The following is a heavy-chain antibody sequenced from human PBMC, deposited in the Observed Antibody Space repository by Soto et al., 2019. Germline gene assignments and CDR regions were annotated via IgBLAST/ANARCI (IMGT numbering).Heavy chain of an antibody. V-gene: IGHV4-34*01. CDR1: GGSFSGYY. Sequence: LSLTCAVYGGSFSGYYWSWIRQPPGKGLEWIGEINHSGSTNYNPSLKSRVTISVDTSKNQFSLKLSSVTAADTAVYYCARGNGRYCSSTSCFPSRGHYYYYYGMDVWGQGTTVT. J-gene: IGHJ6*02. D-gene: IGHD2-2*01. CDR3: ARGNGRYCSSTSCFPSRGHYYYYYGMDV. CDR2: INHSGST.